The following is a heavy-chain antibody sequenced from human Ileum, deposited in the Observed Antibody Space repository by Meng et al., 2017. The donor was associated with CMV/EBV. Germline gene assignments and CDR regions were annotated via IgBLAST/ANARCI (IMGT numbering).Heavy chain of an antibody. V-gene: IGHV3-7*01. J-gene: IGHJ4*02. Sequence: GESLKISCAASGFTFTSHWMNWVRQAPGKGLVWVANIKGDGSEKNYVASVKGRFTVSRDNAKNSVDLQMNSLRVENTAVYYGASSAGYSRFNFWGQGALVTVSS. D-gene: IGHD2-15*01. CDR1: GFTFTSHW. CDR2: IKGDGSEK. CDR3: ASSAGYSRFNF.